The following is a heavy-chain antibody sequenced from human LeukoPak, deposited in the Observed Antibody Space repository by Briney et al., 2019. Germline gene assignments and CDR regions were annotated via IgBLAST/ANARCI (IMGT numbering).Heavy chain of an antibody. V-gene: IGHV4-4*07. J-gene: IGHJ4*02. D-gene: IGHD5-18*01. Sequence: SETLSLTCAVSGGSITIYSWSWLRQPAGKGLEWIGRMFTSGRTDFNPSLKSRVTMSVDSSQKQFSLKLTSVSAADTAVYFCARGLVGDTAMLSEWGQGALVIVSS. CDR1: GGSITIYS. CDR2: MFTSGRT. CDR3: ARGLVGDTAMLSE.